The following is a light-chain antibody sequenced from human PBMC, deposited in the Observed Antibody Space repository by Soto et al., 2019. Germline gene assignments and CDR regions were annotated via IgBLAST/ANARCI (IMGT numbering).Light chain of an antibody. V-gene: IGKV3-11*01. CDR2: DAS. CDR1: QSVSSY. Sequence: EIVLTQSPATLSLSPGERATLSCRASQSVSSYLAWYQQKPGQAPRLLIYDASNRATGIPARFSGSGSGTDFTLTISSLEPEDFATYYCLQVKNFPRTFGQGTKLEIK. CDR3: LQVKNFPRT. J-gene: IGKJ1*01.